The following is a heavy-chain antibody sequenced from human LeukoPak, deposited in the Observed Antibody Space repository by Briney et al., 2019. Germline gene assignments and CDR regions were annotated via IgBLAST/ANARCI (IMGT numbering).Heavy chain of an antibody. Sequence: PSETLSLTCTVSGYSISSGYYWGWIRQPPGKGLEWIGSIYHSGGTYCNPSLKSRVTISVDTSKNQFSLKLSSVTAADTAVYYCARALLYCSGGSCYRYYFDYWGQGTLVTVSS. V-gene: IGHV4-38-2*02. J-gene: IGHJ4*02. CDR1: GYSISSGYY. CDR2: IYHSGGT. D-gene: IGHD2-15*01. CDR3: ARALLYCSGGSCYRYYFDY.